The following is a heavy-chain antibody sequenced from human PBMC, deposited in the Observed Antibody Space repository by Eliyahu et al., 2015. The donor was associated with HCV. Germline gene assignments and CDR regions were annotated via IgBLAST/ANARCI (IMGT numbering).Heavy chain of an antibody. CDR2: IHPTXSRT. Sequence: EVQLVQSGAEVKXPGESLKISCQASGYSFSSHWIGWVRQMPGKGLEWVAIIHPTXSRTXYSPSFQGRVTISADKSIDTAYLQWSSLRASDTAMYYCASRAYLASEPTGGELFWGRGTLVTVSA. CDR3: ASRAYLASEPTGGELF. V-gene: IGHV5-51*01. J-gene: IGHJ1*01. D-gene: IGHD3-16*01. CDR1: GYSFSSHW.